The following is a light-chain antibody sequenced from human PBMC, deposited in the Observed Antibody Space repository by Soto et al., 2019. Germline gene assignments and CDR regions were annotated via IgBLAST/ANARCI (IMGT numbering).Light chain of an antibody. V-gene: IGLV3-25*03. CDR2: KDS. Sequence: SYELTQPPSVSVSPGQTARITCSGDALPDQYAYWYQQKPGQAPVLVIYKDSERPSGIPERFSGSSSGTTVTLTISGVQAEDEADYYCQSSDSSNTYRVIFGGGTKLTVL. CDR1: ALPDQY. J-gene: IGLJ2*01. CDR3: QSSDSSNTYRVI.